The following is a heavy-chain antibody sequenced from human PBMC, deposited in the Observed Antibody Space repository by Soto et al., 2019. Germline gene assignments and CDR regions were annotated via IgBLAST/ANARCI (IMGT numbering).Heavy chain of an antibody. CDR3: ARTYYDFWSGYYDYYYYGMDV. J-gene: IGHJ6*02. D-gene: IGHD3-3*01. Sequence: SETLSLTCTVSGGSISSSSYYWGWIRQPPGKGLEWIGSIYYSGSTYYNPSLKSRVTISVDTSKNQFSLKLSSVTAADTAVYYCARTYYDFWSGYYDYYYYGMDVWGQVTTVTV. CDR1: GGSISSSSYY. V-gene: IGHV4-39*01. CDR2: IYYSGST.